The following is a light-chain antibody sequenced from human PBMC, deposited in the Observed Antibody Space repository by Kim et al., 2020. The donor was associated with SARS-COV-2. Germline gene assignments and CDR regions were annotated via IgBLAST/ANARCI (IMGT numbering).Light chain of an antibody. Sequence: SYELTQPPSVSVSPGQTASITCSGDKLGDKYAYWYQQKPGHSPVLVMYHNTKRPSGIPERFSGSNSGNIATLTISGTQAMDEADYYCQAWDSSAGVFGGGTQLTVL. CDR3: QAWDSSAGV. CDR2: HNT. V-gene: IGLV3-1*01. CDR1: KLGDKY. J-gene: IGLJ2*01.